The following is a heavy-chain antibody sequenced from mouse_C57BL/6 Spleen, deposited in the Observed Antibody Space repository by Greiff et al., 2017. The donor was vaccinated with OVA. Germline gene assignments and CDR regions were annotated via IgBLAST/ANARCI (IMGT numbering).Heavy chain of an antibody. CDR2: INPGSGGT. Sequence: LVESGAELVRPGTSVKVSCKASGYAFTNYLIEWVKQRPGQGLEWIGVINPGSGGTNYNEKFKGKATLTADKSSSTAYMQLSSLTSEDSAVYFCAREDTTAFDYWGQGTTLTVSS. J-gene: IGHJ2*01. CDR1: GYAFTNYL. D-gene: IGHD1-2*01. CDR3: AREDTTAFDY. V-gene: IGHV1-54*01.